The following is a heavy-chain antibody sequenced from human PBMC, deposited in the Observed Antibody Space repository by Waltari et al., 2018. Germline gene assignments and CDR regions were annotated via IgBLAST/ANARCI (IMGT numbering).Heavy chain of an antibody. J-gene: IGHJ1*01. CDR3: ARAYSGSYYRYFEY. CDR1: GFIFSNYE. V-gene: IGHV3-48*03. Sequence: EVQLVESGGGLVQPGGSLRLSCAASGFIFSNYEMNWVRRTPGKGLEWVSYVSVSGKTMYNVDSVKGRFTISRDNAKNSLHLQMNSLRAEDTAVYYCARAYSGSYYRYFEYWGQGALVTVSS. D-gene: IGHD1-26*01. CDR2: VSVSGKTM.